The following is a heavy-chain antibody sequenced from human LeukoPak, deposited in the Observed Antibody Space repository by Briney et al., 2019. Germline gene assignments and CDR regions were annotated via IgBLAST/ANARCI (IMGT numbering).Heavy chain of an antibody. Sequence: SETLSLTCTVSGGSISSGGYYWSWIRQHPGKGLEWIGDIYYSGSTYYNPSLKSRVTISVDTSKNQFSLKLSSVTAADTAVYYCARVLREVGTYYYDSSGSSFDYWGQGTLVTVSS. CDR1: GGSISSGGYY. CDR2: IYYSGST. D-gene: IGHD3-22*01. CDR3: ARVLREVGTYYYDSSGSSFDY. V-gene: IGHV4-31*03. J-gene: IGHJ4*02.